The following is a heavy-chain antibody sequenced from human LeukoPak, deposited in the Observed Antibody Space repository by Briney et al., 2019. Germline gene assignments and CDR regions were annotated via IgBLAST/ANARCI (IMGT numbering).Heavy chain of an antibody. CDR1: GFTFDDYA. D-gene: IGHD6-6*01. Sequence: GGSLRLSCATSGFTFDDYAMHWVRQAPGRGLVWVSGISWNSGSIGYADSVKGRFTISRDNAKNSLYLQMNSLRAEDTALYYGAKDGALSIAPRPSYFDYWGQGTLVTVSS. V-gene: IGHV3-9*01. CDR2: ISWNSGSI. J-gene: IGHJ4*02. CDR3: AKDGALSIAPRPSYFDY.